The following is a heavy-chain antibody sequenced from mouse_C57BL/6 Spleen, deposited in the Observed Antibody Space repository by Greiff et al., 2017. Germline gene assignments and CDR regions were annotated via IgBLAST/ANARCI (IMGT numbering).Heavy chain of an antibody. V-gene: IGHV1-26*01. D-gene: IGHD1-1*01. CDR3: ARTPIYYYGSSSFDY. CDR1: GYTFTDYY. Sequence: EVQLQQSGPELVKPGASVKISCKASGYTFTDYYMNWVKQSHGKSLEWIGDINPNNGGTSYNQKFKGKATLTVDKSSSTAYMELRSLTSEDSAVYYCARTPIYYYGSSSFDYWGQGTTLTVSS. CDR2: INPNNGGT. J-gene: IGHJ2*01.